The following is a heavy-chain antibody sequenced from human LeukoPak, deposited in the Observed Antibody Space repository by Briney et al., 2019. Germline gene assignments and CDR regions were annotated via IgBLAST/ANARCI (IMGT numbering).Heavy chain of an antibody. CDR1: GYTFTGYY. J-gene: IGHJ3*02. V-gene: IGHV1-2*02. D-gene: IGHD6-13*01. Sequence: ASVKVSCKASGYTFTGYYMHWVRQAPGQGLEWMGWINPNSGGTNYAQKFQGRVTMTRDTSISTAYMELSRPRSDDTAVYYCASPGMTAAGTKAFDIWGQGTMVTVSS. CDR2: INPNSGGT. CDR3: ASPGMTAAGTKAFDI.